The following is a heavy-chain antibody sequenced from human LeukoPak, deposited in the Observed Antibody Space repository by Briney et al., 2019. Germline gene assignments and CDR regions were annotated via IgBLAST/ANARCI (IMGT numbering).Heavy chain of an antibody. CDR2: IYPGDSDT. D-gene: IGHD3-3*01. J-gene: IGHJ6*02. Sequence: GESLKISCKGSGYSFTSYWIGWVRQMPGKGLEWMGIIYPGDSDTRYSPSFQGQVTISADKSISTAYLQWSSLKASDTAMYYCARTGDFWSGYYYGMDVWGQGTTVTVSS. CDR1: GYSFTSYW. V-gene: IGHV5-51*01. CDR3: ARTGDFWSGYYYGMDV.